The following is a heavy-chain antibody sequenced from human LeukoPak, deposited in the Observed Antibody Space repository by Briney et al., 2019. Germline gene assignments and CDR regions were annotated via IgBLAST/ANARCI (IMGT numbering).Heavy chain of an antibody. J-gene: IGHJ6*03. CDR3: ARGGVLGKRHWAEWLLSGISDYYYYMDV. Sequence: PSGTLSLTCAVSGGSISSSNWWSWVRQPPGKGLEWIGEIYHSGSTNYNPSLKSRVTISVDKSKNQFSLKLSSVTAADTAVYYYARGGVLGKRHWAEWLLSGISDYYYYMDVWGKGTTVTVSS. D-gene: IGHD3-3*01. CDR2: IYHSGST. CDR1: GGSISSSNW. V-gene: IGHV4-4*02.